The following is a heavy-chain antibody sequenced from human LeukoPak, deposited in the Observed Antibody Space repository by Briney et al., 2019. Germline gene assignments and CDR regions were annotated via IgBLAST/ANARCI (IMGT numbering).Heavy chain of an antibody. V-gene: IGHV4-30-4*01. D-gene: IGHD6-19*01. Sequence: SQTLSLTCTVSGGSISSGDYYWSWIRQPPGKGLEWIGYIYYSGSTYYNPSLKSRVTMSVDTSKNQFSLKLSSVTAADTAVYYCARAGYSSGWYNYYFDYWGQGTLVTVSS. J-gene: IGHJ4*02. CDR3: ARAGYSSGWYNYYFDY. CDR2: IYYSGST. CDR1: GGSISSGDYY.